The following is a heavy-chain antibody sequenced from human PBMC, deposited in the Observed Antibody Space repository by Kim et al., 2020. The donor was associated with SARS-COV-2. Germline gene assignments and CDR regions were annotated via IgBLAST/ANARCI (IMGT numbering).Heavy chain of an antibody. CDR2: ISYDGSNK. D-gene: IGHD3-16*02. Sequence: GGSLRLSCAASGFTFSSYGMHWVRQAPGKGLEWVAVISYDGSNKYYADSVKGRFTISRDNSKNTLYLQMNSLRAEDTAVYCCAKVAGGPLYYDYVWGSYRPSLDYWGQGTLVTVSS. CDR1: GFTFSSYG. V-gene: IGHV3-30*18. CDR3: AKVAGGPLYYDYVWGSYRPSLDY. J-gene: IGHJ4*02.